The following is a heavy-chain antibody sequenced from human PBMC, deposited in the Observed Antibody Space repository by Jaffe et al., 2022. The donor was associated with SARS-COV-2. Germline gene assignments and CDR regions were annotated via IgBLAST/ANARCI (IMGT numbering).Heavy chain of an antibody. V-gene: IGHV3-7*01. D-gene: IGHD4-4*01. CDR2: IEQDGSEK. Sequence: EVQLVESGGGLVQPGGSLRLSCAASGFTFSSYWMTWVRQAPGKGPEWVANIEQDGSEKYYVDSVKGRFAISRDNAKTSLYLQMSSLRADDTAVYYCARGGLASSYFWQYWGQGTLVTVSS. J-gene: IGHJ4*02. CDR1: GFTFSSYW. CDR3: ARGGLASSYFWQY.